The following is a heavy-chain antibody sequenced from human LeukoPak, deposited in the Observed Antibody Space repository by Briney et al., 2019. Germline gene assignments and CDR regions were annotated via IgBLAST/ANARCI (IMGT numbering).Heavy chain of an antibody. Sequence: KASETLSLTCTVSGGSISSSSYYWGWIRQPPGKGLEWIGSIYNSGSTYYNPSLKSRVTISVDTSKNQFSLKLSSVIAADTAVYYCARRMWFGELYYFDYWGQGTLVTVSS. D-gene: IGHD3-10*01. CDR2: IYNSGST. J-gene: IGHJ4*02. V-gene: IGHV4-39*01. CDR3: ARRMWFGELYYFDY. CDR1: GGSISSSSYY.